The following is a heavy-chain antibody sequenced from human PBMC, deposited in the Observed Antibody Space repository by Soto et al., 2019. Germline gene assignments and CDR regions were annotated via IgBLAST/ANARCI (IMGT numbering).Heavy chain of an antibody. CDR2: IYPGDSDT. Sequence: PGESRKISCKSSGYSFNSYWIGWVRQMPGKGLEWMGIIYPGDSDTRYSPSFQGQVTISADKSISTAYLQWSSLKASDTAMYYCARQGGGNAKGSGVGFGYWGQGTLVTVSS. D-gene: IGHD2-15*01. CDR3: ARQGGGNAKGSGVGFGY. CDR1: GYSFNSYW. J-gene: IGHJ4*02. V-gene: IGHV5-51*01.